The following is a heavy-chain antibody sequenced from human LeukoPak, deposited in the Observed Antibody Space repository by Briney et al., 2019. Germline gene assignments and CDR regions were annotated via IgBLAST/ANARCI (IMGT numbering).Heavy chain of an antibody. V-gene: IGHV3-66*01. CDR3: AKEFMVEQLVFRVCAFDI. D-gene: IGHD6-6*01. CDR1: GFTVSSNY. CDR2: IYSGGST. Sequence: PGGSLRLSCAASGFTVSSNYMSWVRQAPGKGLEWVSVIYSGGSTYYADSVKGRFTISRDNSKNTLYLQMNSLRAEDTAVYYCAKEFMVEQLVFRVCAFDIWGQGTTVTVFS. J-gene: IGHJ3*02.